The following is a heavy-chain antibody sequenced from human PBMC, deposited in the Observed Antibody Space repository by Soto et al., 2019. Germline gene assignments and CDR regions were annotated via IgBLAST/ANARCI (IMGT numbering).Heavy chain of an antibody. Sequence: EVQLVESGGGLVQPGGSLRLSCAASGFTFSTYSMNWVRQAPGKGLEWVSYISSRSYTIYYVDSVKGRFTISRDNAKNTLYLQMNSLRDEDTARYDCARGGSSSYNGMDVWGQGTTVTVSS. CDR2: ISSRSYTI. D-gene: IGHD6-6*01. J-gene: IGHJ6*02. CDR1: GFTFSTYS. CDR3: ARGGSSSYNGMDV. V-gene: IGHV3-48*02.